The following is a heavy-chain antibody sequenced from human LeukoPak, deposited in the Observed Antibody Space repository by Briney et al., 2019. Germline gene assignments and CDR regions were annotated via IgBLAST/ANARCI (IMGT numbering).Heavy chain of an antibody. CDR2: VYQSGSP. J-gene: IGHJ3*02. Sequence: SETLSLTCAVSGGAIRSGGYSWSWIRQPPGKGLEWVASVYQSGSPYNNPSLKSRVTISVDRSKNQFSLKLSYVTAADTAVYYCARGTELLDAFDIWGQGTKVTVSS. D-gene: IGHD1-26*01. CDR1: GGAIRSGGYS. V-gene: IGHV4-30-2*01. CDR3: ARGTELLDAFDI.